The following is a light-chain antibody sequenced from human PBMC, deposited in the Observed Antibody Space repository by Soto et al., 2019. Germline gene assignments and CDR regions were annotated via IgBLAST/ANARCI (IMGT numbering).Light chain of an antibody. CDR2: DLN. CDR1: SSDVGAYNY. CDR3: PSYATGRAWV. V-gene: IGLV2-14*01. Sequence: QSALTQPASVSGSPGQSVTISCTGTSSDVGAYNYVSWYQHHPGKAPKLMIYDLNNRPSGISDRFSGAKSVNTASLTISGRQAADEADYYWPSYATGRAWVVGGGAK. J-gene: IGLJ3*02.